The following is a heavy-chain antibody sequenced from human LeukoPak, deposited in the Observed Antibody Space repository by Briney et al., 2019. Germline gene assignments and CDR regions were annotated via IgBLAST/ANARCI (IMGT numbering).Heavy chain of an antibody. CDR1: GGSISSSSYY. CDR2: IYHSGST. V-gene: IGHV4-30-2*01. J-gene: IGHJ4*02. Sequence: SSETLSLTCTVSGGSISSSSYYWGWIRQPPGKGLEWIGYIYHSGSTYYNPSLKSRVTISVDRSKNQFSLKLSSVTAADTAVYYCASRITIFGDSRGVYFDYWGQGTLVTVSS. CDR3: ASRITIFGDSRGVYFDY. D-gene: IGHD3-3*01.